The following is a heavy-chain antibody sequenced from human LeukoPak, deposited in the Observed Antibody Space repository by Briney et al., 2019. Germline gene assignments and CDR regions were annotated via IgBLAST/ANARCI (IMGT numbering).Heavy chain of an antibody. CDR3: ARDPSWGSRGDSYFDY. CDR1: GFTFSSYS. CDR2: ISSSSSYI. Sequence: NPGGSLRLSCAASGFTFSSYSMNWVRQAPGKGLEWVSSISSSSSYIYYADSVKGRFTISRDNAKNSLYLQMNSLRAEDTALYYCARDPSWGSRGDSYFDYWGQGTLVTVSS. D-gene: IGHD5-12*01. J-gene: IGHJ4*02. V-gene: IGHV3-21*04.